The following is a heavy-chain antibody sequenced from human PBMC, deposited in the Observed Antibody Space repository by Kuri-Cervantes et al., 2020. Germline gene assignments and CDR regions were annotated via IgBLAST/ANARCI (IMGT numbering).Heavy chain of an antibody. D-gene: IGHD4-23*01. J-gene: IGHJ6*03. CDR3: TNHLGGNWGYYYFYMDV. Sequence: GGSLRLSCAASGFTFSSYWMSWVRQAPGKGLEWVANIKQDGSEKYYVDSVKGRFTISRDDSKNIAYLQMNSLKTEDTAVYYCTNHLGGNWGYYYFYMDVWGKGTTVTVSS. V-gene: IGHV3-7*05. CDR1: GFTFSSYW. CDR2: IKQDGSEK.